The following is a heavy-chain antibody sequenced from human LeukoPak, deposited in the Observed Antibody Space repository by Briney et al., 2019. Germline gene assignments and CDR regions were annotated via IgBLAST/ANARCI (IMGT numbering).Heavy chain of an antibody. J-gene: IGHJ4*02. D-gene: IGHD3/OR15-3a*01. Sequence: PSETLSLTCTVSGGSISSGGYYWSWIRQHPGKGLEWIGYIYYSGSTYYNPSLKSRVTISVDTSKNQFSLKLSSVTAADTAVYYCARNGPARRGTQLDYWGQGTLVTVSS. CDR1: GGSISSGGYY. CDR2: IYYSGST. V-gene: IGHV4-31*03. CDR3: ARNGPARRGTQLDY.